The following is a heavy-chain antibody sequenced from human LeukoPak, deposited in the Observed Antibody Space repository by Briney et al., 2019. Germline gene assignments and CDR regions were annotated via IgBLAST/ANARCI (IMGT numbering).Heavy chain of an antibody. CDR3: ARLVNQFDYVTGRFDY. CDR1: GYTFTTHD. D-gene: IGHD4-17*01. V-gene: IGHV1-8*02. Sequence: ASVKVSCKASGYTFTTHDINWVRQAPGQGLEWVGWMNPNSGNTGFAQKFQGRVTITRNTSISTAYLELSSLRSEDTAVYYCARLVNQFDYVTGRFDYWGQGTLVTVSS. CDR2: MNPNSGNT. J-gene: IGHJ4*02.